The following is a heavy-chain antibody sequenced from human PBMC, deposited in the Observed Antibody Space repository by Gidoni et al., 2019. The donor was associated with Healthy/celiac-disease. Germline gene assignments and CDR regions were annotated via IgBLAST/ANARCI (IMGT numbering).Heavy chain of an antibody. CDR3: GSGRYPYYGMDV. CDR1: GGSISSSSYY. J-gene: IGHJ6*02. V-gene: IGHV4-39*01. Sequence: QLQLQESGPGLVKPSATLSLTCTVSGGSISSSSYYWGWIRQPPGKGLEWLGRIYYSGSTYYNPSLKSRVTISVDTSKNQFSLKLSSVTAADTAVYYCGSGRYPYYGMDVWGQGTTVTVSS. CDR2: IYYSGST. D-gene: IGHD6-19*01.